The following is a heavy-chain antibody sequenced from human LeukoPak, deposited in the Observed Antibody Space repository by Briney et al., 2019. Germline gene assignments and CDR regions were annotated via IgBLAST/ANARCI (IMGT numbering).Heavy chain of an antibody. CDR1: GGSISSYY. CDR2: IYYSGST. Sequence: PSETLSLTCTVSGGSISSYYWSWIRQPPGKGLEWIGYIYYSGSTNYNPSLKSRVTISVDTSKNQFSLKLSSVTAADTAVYYCAGSSGYSYGYSDYWGLGTLVTVSS. CDR3: AGSSGYSYGYSDY. J-gene: IGHJ4*02. V-gene: IGHV4-59*08. D-gene: IGHD5-18*01.